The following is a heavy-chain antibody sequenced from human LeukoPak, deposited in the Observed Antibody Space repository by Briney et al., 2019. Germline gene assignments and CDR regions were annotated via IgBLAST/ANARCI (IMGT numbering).Heavy chain of an antibody. CDR3: ARDGGSGTYHYYGVDV. V-gene: IGHV3-66*01. D-gene: IGHD3-10*01. Sequence: PGGSLRLSCAVSGFTVINNCVSWVRQAPGKGLEWVSFLYAGDNTYYADSVKGRFTISRDNSQNIVYLQLDSLRAEDTAVYYCARDGGSGTYHYYGVDVWGQGTTVTVSS. CDR1: GFTVINNC. J-gene: IGHJ6*02. CDR2: LYAGDNT.